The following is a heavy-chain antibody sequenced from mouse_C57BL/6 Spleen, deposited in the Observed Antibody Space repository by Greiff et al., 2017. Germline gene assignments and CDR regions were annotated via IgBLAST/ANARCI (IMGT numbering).Heavy chain of an antibody. V-gene: IGHV1-59*01. CDR1: GYTFTSYW. CDR3: ARGGGSSRYYYAMDY. Sequence: QVQLQQPGAELVRPGTSVKLSCKASGYTFTSYWMHWVKQRPGQGLEWIGVIDPSDSYTNYNQKFKGKDTLTVDTSSSTAYMQLSSLTSEDSAVYYCARGGGSSRYYYAMDYWGQGTSVTVSS. CDR2: IDPSDSYT. J-gene: IGHJ4*01. D-gene: IGHD1-1*01.